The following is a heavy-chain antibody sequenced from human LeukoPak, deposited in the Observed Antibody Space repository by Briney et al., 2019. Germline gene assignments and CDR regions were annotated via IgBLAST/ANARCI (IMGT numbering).Heavy chain of an antibody. J-gene: IGHJ4*02. Sequence: GGSLRLSCAASGFRFSTYWMTWVRQAPGKGLEWLANINEGGGAESYAGSVVVRFTISRDNAKNSLYLQMNALTVEDTAIYYCATKSFISTGDFWGQGTLVTVSS. CDR3: ATKSFISTGDF. CDR2: INEGGGAE. CDR1: GFRFSTYW. V-gene: IGHV3-7*01. D-gene: IGHD2-2*01.